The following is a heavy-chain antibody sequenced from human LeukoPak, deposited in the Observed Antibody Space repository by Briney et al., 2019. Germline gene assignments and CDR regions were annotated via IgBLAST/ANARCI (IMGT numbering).Heavy chain of an antibody. J-gene: IGHJ4*02. CDR3: ARFLGEGYDYVWGSYRQKFYLDY. CDR1: GYSFTSYW. V-gene: IGHV5-51*01. CDR2: IYPGDSDT. D-gene: IGHD3-16*02. Sequence: GESLKISCKGSGYSFTSYWIGWVRQIPGKGLEWMGIIYPGDSDTRYSPSFQGQVTISADKSISTAYLQWSSLKASDTAMYYCARFLGEGYDYVWGSYRQKFYLDYWGQGTLLTVSS.